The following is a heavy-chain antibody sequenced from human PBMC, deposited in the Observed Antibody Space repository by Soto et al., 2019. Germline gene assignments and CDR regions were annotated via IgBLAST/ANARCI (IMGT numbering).Heavy chain of an antibody. CDR1: GYTFTGYF. J-gene: IGHJ5*02. Sequence: QVKLVQSGAEVKKPGASVKVSCMASGYTFTGYFIHWVREVPGQGLEYMGWINPNTGGTDYAQKFRGRVTMTRDTSISTVFMEMKRLTSDDTAVYYCARVASWAARDRFDTWGLGTLVTVSS. V-gene: IGHV1-2*02. CDR3: ARVASWAARDRFDT. CDR2: INPNTGGT. D-gene: IGHD2-15*01.